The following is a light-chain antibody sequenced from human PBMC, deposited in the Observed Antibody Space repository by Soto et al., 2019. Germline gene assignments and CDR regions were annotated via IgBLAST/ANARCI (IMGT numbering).Light chain of an antibody. CDR3: QSYDSSLTAVV. Sequence: QPVLTQPPSVSEAPGQRVTLSCTGSSSNIGANYDVHWYLHLPGTAPKLLISDNSKRPAGVPDRFSGSKSGTSASLAITGLQGEDEADYYCQSYDSSLTAVVFGGGTKLTVL. CDR2: DNS. J-gene: IGLJ2*01. CDR1: SSNIGANYD. V-gene: IGLV1-40*01.